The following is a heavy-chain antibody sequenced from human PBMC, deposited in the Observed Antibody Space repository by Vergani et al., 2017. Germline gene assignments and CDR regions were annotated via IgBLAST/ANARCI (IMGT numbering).Heavy chain of an antibody. CDR1: GGSISSYY. V-gene: IGHV4-59*08. Sequence: QVQLQESGPGLVKPSETLSLTCTVSGGSISSYYWSWIRQPPGKGLEWIGYIYYSGSTNYNPSLKSRVTISVDTSKNQFSLKLSSVTAADTAVYYCARAKERWLQIPGYWGQGTLVTVSS. CDR2: IYYSGST. CDR3: ARAKERWLQIPGY. D-gene: IGHD5-24*01. J-gene: IGHJ4*02.